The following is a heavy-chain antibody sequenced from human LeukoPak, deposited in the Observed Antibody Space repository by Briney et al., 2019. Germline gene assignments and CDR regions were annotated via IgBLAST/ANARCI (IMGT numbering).Heavy chain of an antibody. CDR3: ARGYYDSSGYYRGSDY. CDR1: GGSISSGGYY. CDR2: IYYSGST. J-gene: IGHJ4*02. Sequence: SQTLSLTCTVSGGSISSGGYYWSWIHQHPGKGLEWIGYIYYSGSTYYNPSLKSRVTISVDTSKNQFSLKLSSVTAADTAVYYCARGYYDSSGYYRGSDYWGQGTLVTVSS. V-gene: IGHV4-31*03. D-gene: IGHD3-22*01.